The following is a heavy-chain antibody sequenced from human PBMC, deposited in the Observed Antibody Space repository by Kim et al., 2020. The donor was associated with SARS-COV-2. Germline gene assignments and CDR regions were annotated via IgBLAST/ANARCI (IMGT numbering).Heavy chain of an antibody. CDR1: GGSFSGYY. CDR3: ARGAGDYDSSGHSVYYFD. V-gene: IGHV4-34*01. D-gene: IGHD3-22*01. J-gene: IGHJ4*01. CDR2: INHSGST. Sequence: SETLSLTCAVYGGSFSGYYWSWIRQPPGKGLEWIGEINHSGSTNYNPSLKSRVTISVDTSKNQFSLKLSSVTAADTAVYYCARGAGDYDSSGHSVYYFD.